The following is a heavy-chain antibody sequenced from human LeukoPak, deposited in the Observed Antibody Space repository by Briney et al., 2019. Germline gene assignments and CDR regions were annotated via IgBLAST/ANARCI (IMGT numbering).Heavy chain of an antibody. Sequence: KPSETLSLTCAVYGGSFSGYYWSWIRQPPGKGLEWIGEINHSGSTTYNPSLKSRVTISVDTSKNQFSLKLSSVTAADTAVYYCARGTMVRGVIRRFDYWGQGTLVTVSS. V-gene: IGHV4-34*01. J-gene: IGHJ4*02. CDR2: INHSGST. D-gene: IGHD3-10*01. CDR3: ARGTMVRGVIRRFDY. CDR1: GGSFSGYY.